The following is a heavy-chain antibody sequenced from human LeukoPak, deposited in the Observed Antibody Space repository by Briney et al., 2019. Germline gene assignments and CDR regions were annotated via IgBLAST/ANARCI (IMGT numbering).Heavy chain of an antibody. CDR3: ASPYYDSSGYYFPPLGY. J-gene: IGHJ4*02. V-gene: IGHV4-39*01. D-gene: IGHD3-22*01. CDR1: GGSISSSSYY. Sequence: SETLSLTCTVSGGSISSSSYYWGWIRQPPGKGLEWIGSIYYSGSTYYNPSLKSRVTISVDTSKNQFSLKLSSVTAADTAVYYCASPYYDSSGYYFPPLGYWGQGTLVTVSS. CDR2: IYYSGST.